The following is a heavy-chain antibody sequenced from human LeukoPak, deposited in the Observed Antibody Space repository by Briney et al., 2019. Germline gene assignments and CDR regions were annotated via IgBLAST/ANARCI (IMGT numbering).Heavy chain of an antibody. J-gene: IGHJ4*02. CDR2: ISSSGTTI. V-gene: IGHV3-11*01. Sequence: TPGGSLRLSCAASGFTFSDYYMSWIRQAPGKGLEWVSYISSSGTTIYYADSVKGRFTISRDNAKNSLYLQMNGLRAEDTAVYYCARRRDSGSLQHFDYWGQGTLVTVSS. D-gene: IGHD1-26*01. CDR3: ARRRDSGSLQHFDY. CDR1: GFTFSDYY.